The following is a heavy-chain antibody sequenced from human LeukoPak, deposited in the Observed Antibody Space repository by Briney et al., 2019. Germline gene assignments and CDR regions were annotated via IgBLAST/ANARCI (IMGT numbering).Heavy chain of an antibody. J-gene: IGHJ4*02. V-gene: IGHV3-30*03. CDR1: GFTFSSYG. CDR2: ISYDGSNK. Sequence: PGGSLRLSCAASGFTFSSYGMHWVRQAPGKGLEWVAVISYDGSNKYYADSVKGRFTISRDNSKNTLYLQMNSLRAEDTAVYYCARSYYEYYYDSSGYYRPYFDYWGQGTLVTVSS. CDR3: ARSYYEYYYDSSGYYRPYFDY. D-gene: IGHD3-22*01.